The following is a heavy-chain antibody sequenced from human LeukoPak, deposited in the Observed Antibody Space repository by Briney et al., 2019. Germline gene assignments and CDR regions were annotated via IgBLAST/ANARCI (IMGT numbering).Heavy chain of an antibody. CDR3: ARGNXDXXXXXLXXNY. V-gene: IGHV1-2*07. J-gene: IGHJ4*01. CDR2: INPNTGGT. CDR1: GYTFTAYY. D-gene: IGHD2-21*01. Sequence: WASVKVSCKASGYTFTAYYMHWVRQAPGQGLEWMGWINPNTGGTNYAHMFQGRVTMTRATSITTASMALTSLRSADSAVYYCARGNXDXXXXXLXXNYWGXGTLVTV.